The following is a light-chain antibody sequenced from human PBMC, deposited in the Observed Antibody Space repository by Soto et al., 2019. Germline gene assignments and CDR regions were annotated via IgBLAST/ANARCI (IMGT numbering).Light chain of an antibody. V-gene: IGKV4-1*01. CDR3: QQYFSFPWT. Sequence: DIVMTQSPDSLAVSLGERATINCKSSQSVLYSSNNKNYLAWYQQRPGQPHNLLIYWASTRESGVPDRLSGSESGTDFTLTISRRQAEDVASYYGQQYFSFPWTFGQGTKVEIK. CDR1: QSVLYSSNNKNY. J-gene: IGKJ1*01. CDR2: WAS.